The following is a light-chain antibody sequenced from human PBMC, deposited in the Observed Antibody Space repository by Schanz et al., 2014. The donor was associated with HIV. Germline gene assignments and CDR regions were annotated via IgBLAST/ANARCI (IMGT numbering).Light chain of an antibody. Sequence: QSALTQPASVSGSPGQSITISCTGTSSDVGSYNLVSWYQQYPGKAPKLMIYEGSKRPSGVSNRFSGSNSGYTASLTIAGLQAEDEADYYCSSSGGSNNFVIFGGGTKLTVL. CDR2: EGS. CDR1: SSDVGSYNL. J-gene: IGLJ2*01. V-gene: IGLV2-23*03. CDR3: SSSGGSNNFVI.